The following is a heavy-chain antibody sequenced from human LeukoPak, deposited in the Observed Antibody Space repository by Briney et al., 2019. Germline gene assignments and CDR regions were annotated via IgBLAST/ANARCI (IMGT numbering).Heavy chain of an antibody. Sequence: SETLSLTCAVYGGSFSGYYWSWIRQPPGKGLEWIGEINHSGSTNYNPSLKSRVTISVDTSKNQFSLKLSSVTAADTAVYYCARRDVVVPAAVNWFDPWGQGTLVTVSS. CDR3: ARRDVVVPAAVNWFDP. CDR1: GGSFSGYY. CDR2: INHSGST. D-gene: IGHD2-2*01. J-gene: IGHJ5*02. V-gene: IGHV4-34*01.